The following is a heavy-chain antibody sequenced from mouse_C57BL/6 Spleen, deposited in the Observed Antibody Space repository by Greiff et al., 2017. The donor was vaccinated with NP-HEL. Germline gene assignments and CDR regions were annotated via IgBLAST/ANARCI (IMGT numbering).Heavy chain of an antibody. CDR3: TGSSYYFDD. CDR2: IDPANGNT. Sequence: VHVKQSVAELVRPGASVKLSCTASGFNIKNTYMHWVKQRPEQGLEWIGRIDPANGNTNYAPKFQGKATITADTSSNTAYLQLSSLTSEDTASYYCTGSSYYFDDWGNGTTLTVAS. CDR1: GFNIKNTY. V-gene: IGHV14-3*01. J-gene: IGHJ2*01. D-gene: IGHD1-1*01.